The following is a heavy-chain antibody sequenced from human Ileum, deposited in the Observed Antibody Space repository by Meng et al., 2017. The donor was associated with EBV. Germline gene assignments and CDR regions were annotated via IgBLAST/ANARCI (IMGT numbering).Heavy chain of an antibody. V-gene: IGHV4-4*02. CDR3: MRGGTYYLSY. Sequence: VPLRAAGQGRVKPSTTPSLTCSISGGSIRRDYWWSWVRQSPEKGLEWIGEMYPTGPTYYNPSLKGRVSISIDKSKNQLSLKLNSVTAADTAVYYCMRGGTYYLSYWGQGSLVTVSS. CDR2: MYPTGPT. D-gene: IGHD1-26*01. J-gene: IGHJ4*02. CDR1: GGSIRRDYW.